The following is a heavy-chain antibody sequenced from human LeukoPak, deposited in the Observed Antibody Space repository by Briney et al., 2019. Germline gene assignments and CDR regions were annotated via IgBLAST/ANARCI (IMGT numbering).Heavy chain of an antibody. Sequence: GGSLRLSCASSGFTFSSYAMSWVRHAPGKGLEWVSAISGSGGSTYYADSVKGRFTISRDNSKSTLYLQMNSLRAEDTAVYYCAKGLLWFREFDYWGQGTLVTVSS. CDR1: GFTFSSYA. J-gene: IGHJ4*02. D-gene: IGHD3-10*01. V-gene: IGHV3-23*01. CDR2: ISGSGGST. CDR3: AKGLLWFREFDY.